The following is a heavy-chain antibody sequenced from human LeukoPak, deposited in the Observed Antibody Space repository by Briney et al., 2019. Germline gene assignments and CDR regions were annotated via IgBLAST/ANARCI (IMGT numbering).Heavy chain of an antibody. D-gene: IGHD3-10*01. J-gene: IGHJ5*02. CDR3: ARDGAGITMVRGVIGWFDP. CDR1: GYTFTGYY. Sequence: GASVKVSCKASGYTFTGYYMHWVRQAPGQGLEWMGWINPNSGGTNYAQKFQGRVTMTRDTSISTAYMELSRLRSDDTAVYYCARDGAGITMVRGVIGWFDPWGQGTQVTVSS. V-gene: IGHV1-2*02. CDR2: INPNSGGT.